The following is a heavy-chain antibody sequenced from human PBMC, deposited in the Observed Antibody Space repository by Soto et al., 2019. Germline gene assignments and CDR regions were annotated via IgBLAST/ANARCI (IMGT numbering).Heavy chain of an antibody. CDR1: GGIFHGYG. CDR2: IRFDGSNE. V-gene: IGHV3-33*01. J-gene: IGHJ4*02. D-gene: IGHD1-7*01. CDR3: ARDGIGGTVFRGYLDY. Sequence: QEQLVESGGGVVQPGTSLRLSCAVPGGIFHGYGMHWVRQAPGKGLEWVAIIRFDGSNEEYADSVKGRFTISRDNSKNTLYLQMHTLGAEDTAVYYCARDGIGGTVFRGYLDYWGRGTVVTVSS.